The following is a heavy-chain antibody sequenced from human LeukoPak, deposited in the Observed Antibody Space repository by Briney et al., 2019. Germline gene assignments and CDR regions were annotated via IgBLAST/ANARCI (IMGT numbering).Heavy chain of an antibody. V-gene: IGHV4-34*01. CDR1: GGSFSGYY. D-gene: IGHD3-10*01. J-gene: IGHJ4*02. CDR3: ARGPERELFSPFDY. CDR2: INHSGST. Sequence: SETLSLTCAVYGGSFSGYYWSWIRQPPGKGLGWSGEINHSGSTNYNPSLKSRVTISVDTSKNQFSLKLSSVTAADTAVYYCARGPERELFSPFDYWGQGTLVTVSS.